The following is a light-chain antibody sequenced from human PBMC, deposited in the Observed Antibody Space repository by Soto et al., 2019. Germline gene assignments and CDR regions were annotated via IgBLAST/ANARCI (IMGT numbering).Light chain of an antibody. Sequence: DIQLTQSPSFLSASVGDRVTITCRASQGISSYLAWYQQKPGKAPKLLIYAASTLQSGVPSRFSGSGSGTEFTLTINSLQPADFATYYCQQLNSFLPYTFGQGTKLDIK. CDR2: AAS. CDR1: QGISSY. CDR3: QQLNSFLPYT. J-gene: IGKJ2*01. V-gene: IGKV1-9*01.